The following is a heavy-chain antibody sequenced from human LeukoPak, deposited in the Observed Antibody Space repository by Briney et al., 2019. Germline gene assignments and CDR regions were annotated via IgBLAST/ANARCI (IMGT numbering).Heavy chain of an antibody. CDR1: GGSISSGSYY. CDR3: ARAGDLIVVAMGAFDI. CDR2: IYYSGST. J-gene: IGHJ3*02. V-gene: IGHV4-61*09. D-gene: IGHD2-15*01. Sequence: SQTLSLTCTVSGGSISSGSYYWSWIRQPAGKGLEWIGYIYYSGSTNYNPSLKSRVTISVDTSKNQFSLKLSSVTAADTAVYYCARAGDLIVVAMGAFDIWGQGTMVTVSS.